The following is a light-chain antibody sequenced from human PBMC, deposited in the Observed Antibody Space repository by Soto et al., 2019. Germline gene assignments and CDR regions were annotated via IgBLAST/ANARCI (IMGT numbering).Light chain of an antibody. V-gene: IGLV2-18*01. Sequence: ALTQPPSVSGSPGQSVTISCTGTSSDVGDYNHVSWYQQSPGTVPKLIIYEVSSRPSGVPDRFSGSKSGNTASLTISGLQAEDEADYYCNLYTSSNTYVFGTGTKVTVL. J-gene: IGLJ1*01. CDR1: SSDVGDYNH. CDR2: EVS. CDR3: NLYTSSNTYV.